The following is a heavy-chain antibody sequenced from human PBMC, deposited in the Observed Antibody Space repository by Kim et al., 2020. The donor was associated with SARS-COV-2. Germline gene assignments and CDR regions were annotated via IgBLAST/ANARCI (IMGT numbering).Heavy chain of an antibody. CDR1: GGSISSSSYK. J-gene: IGHJ4*02. D-gene: IGHD6-13*01. CDR3: ARYGSSWYLAGYDY. V-gene: IGHV4-39*01. Sequence: SETLSLTCTVSGGSISSSSYKWGWIRQPPGKGLEWIGSNYYSGSTYYNPSLKSRVIISVDTSKNQFSPKLSSVTAADTAVYYCARYGSSWYLAGYDYWGQGTLVTVSS. CDR2: NYYSGST.